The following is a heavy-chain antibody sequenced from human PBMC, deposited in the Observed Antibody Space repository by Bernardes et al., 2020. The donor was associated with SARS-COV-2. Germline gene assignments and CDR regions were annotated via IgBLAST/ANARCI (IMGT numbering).Heavy chain of an antibody. CDR2: MFHTGST. CDR1: GDSISSSSYY. J-gene: IGHJ5*02. V-gene: IGHV4-39*01. D-gene: IGHD2-2*02. CDR3: ARHQDVVLVPGAVRGSIGPYNWFDP. Sequence: SETLSLTCTVSGDSISSSSYYWGWLLQPPGKGLDWIGSMFHTGSTYYNPSLKSRVTMSVDTSKNQLSLKLSSVTAADTAVYYCARHQDVVLVPGAVRGSIGPYNWFDPWGQGTLVTVSS.